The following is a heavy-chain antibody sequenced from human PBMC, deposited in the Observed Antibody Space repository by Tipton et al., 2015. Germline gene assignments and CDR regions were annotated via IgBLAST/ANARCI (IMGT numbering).Heavy chain of an antibody. J-gene: IGHJ6*02. Sequence: SLRLSCAASGFTFSDYYMSWIRQAPGKGLEWVAVIWFDGSNKNYADSVKARFTISRDNSKNTLYLQMNSLRAEDTALYYCARVRFLEWSPDYYGMDVWGQGTTVTVSS. CDR1: GFTFSDYY. CDR2: IWFDGSNK. D-gene: IGHD3-3*01. V-gene: IGHV3-33*08. CDR3: ARVRFLEWSPDYYGMDV.